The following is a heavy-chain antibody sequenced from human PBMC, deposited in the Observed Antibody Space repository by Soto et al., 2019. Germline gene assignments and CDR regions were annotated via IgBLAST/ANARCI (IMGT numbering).Heavy chain of an antibody. V-gene: IGHV1-2*04. J-gene: IGHJ3*02. CDR3: ARNRVGYAFDI. Sequence: ASVKVSCKASGYTFTGYYMHWVRQAPGQGLEWMGWINPNSGGKNYAQKFQGWVTMTRDTSISTAYMELSRLRSDDTAVYYCARNRVGYAFDIWGQGTMVTVSS. CDR2: INPNSGGK. D-gene: IGHD5-12*01. CDR1: GYTFTGYY.